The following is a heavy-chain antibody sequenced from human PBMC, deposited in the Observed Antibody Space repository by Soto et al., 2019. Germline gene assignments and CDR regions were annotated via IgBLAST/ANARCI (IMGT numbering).Heavy chain of an antibody. CDR1: GFSLNDFG. J-gene: IGHJ4*02. CDR2: LWYDGNRK. Sequence: GGSLRLSCATSGFSLNDFGIHWVRQAPGKGLEWVSHLWYDGNRKNYADSVKGRFTVSRDNSKNTVYLHMDSLRVEDTAVYYCAKENTPPYFDSWGQGALVTVSS. CDR3: AKENTPPYFDS. D-gene: IGHD2-15*01. V-gene: IGHV3-33*03.